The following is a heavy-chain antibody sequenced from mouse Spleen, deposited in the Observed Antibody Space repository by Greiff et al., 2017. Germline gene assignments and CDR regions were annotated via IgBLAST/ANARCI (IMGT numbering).Heavy chain of an antibody. V-gene: IGHV1-26*01. D-gene: IGHD2-14*01. Sequence: VQLQQSGPELVKPGASVKISCKASGYTFTDYYMNWVKQSHGKSLEWIGDINPNNGGTSYNQKFKGKATLTVDKSSSTAYMELRSLTSEDSAVYYCAREGRYGWGQGTLVTVSA. CDR1: GYTFTDYY. CDR3: AREGRYG. J-gene: IGHJ3*01. CDR2: INPNNGGT.